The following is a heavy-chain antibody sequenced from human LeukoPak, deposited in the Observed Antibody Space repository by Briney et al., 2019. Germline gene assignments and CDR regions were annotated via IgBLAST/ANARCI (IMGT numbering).Heavy chain of an antibody. CDR2: ISAYNGNT. Sequence: ASVKVSCKASGYTFTSYAMHWVRQAPGQRLEWMGWISAYNGNTNYAQKLQGRVTMTTDTSTSTAYMELRSLRSDDTAVYYCARERGMVRAGWWFDPWGQGTLVTVSS. J-gene: IGHJ5*02. CDR3: ARERGMVRAGWWFDP. D-gene: IGHD3-10*01. CDR1: GYTFTSYA. V-gene: IGHV1-18*01.